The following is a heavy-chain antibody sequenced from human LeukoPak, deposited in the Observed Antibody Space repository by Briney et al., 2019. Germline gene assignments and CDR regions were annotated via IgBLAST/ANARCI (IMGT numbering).Heavy chain of an antibody. D-gene: IGHD6-6*01. J-gene: IGHJ5*02. Sequence: GASVKVSCKASGYTFTSYYMHWVRQAPGQGLEWMGIINPSGGSTSYAQKFQGRVTMTRDTSTSTVYMELSSLRSDDTGVYYCARKYIDTNWFDPWGQGTLVTVSS. CDR2: INPSGGST. V-gene: IGHV1-46*01. CDR3: ARKYIDTNWFDP. CDR1: GYTFTSYY.